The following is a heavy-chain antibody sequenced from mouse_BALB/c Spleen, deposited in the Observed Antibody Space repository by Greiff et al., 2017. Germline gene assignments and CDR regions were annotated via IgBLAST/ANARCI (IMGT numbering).Heavy chain of an antibody. CDR3: ARRDSTKVGFAY. CDR1: GYTFTSYW. D-gene: IGHD3-3*01. CDR2: IDPSDSYT. Sequence: VQLQQPGAELVKPAASVKLSCKASGYTFTSYWMHWVKQRPGQGLEWIGEIDPSDSYTNYNQKFKGKATLTVDKSSSKAYMQLSSLTSEDSAVYYCARRDSTKVGFAYWGQGTLVTVSA. V-gene: IGHV1-69*02. J-gene: IGHJ3*01.